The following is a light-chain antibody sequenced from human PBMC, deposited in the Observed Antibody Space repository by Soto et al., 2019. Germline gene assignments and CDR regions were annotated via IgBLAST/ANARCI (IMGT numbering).Light chain of an antibody. V-gene: IGKV3-20*01. Sequence: EIVLTHSPGTLSFSPGEIATLSCRASQSVSGAYLAWYQQKAGQAPRLLIYGASSRATGIPDRFSGRGSGTDFTLTISRLEPEDFAVYYCHKYNTSPWKCGQGTTVDIK. CDR2: GAS. CDR1: QSVSGAY. J-gene: IGKJ1*01. CDR3: HKYNTSPWK.